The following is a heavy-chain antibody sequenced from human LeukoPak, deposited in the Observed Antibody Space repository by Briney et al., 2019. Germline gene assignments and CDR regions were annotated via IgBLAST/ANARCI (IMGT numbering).Heavy chain of an antibody. CDR1: GFTFTSSA. D-gene: IGHD3-22*01. Sequence: SVKVSCKASGFTFTSSAMQWVRQARGQRLEWIGWIVAGSGNTNYAQKFQERVTITRDMSTSTAYMELSSLRSEDTAVYYCAAGERSSGYYSPPRAFDIWGQGTMVTVSS. CDR2: IVAGSGNT. CDR3: AAGERSSGYYSPPRAFDI. J-gene: IGHJ3*02. V-gene: IGHV1-58*02.